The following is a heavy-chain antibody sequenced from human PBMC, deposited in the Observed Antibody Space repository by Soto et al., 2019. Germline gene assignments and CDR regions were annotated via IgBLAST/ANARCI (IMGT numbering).Heavy chain of an antibody. CDR3: ARAAYCGGDCSRAFDI. D-gene: IGHD2-21*02. Sequence: QLQLQESGSGLVKPSQTLSLTCAVSGGSISSGGYSWSWIRQPPGKDLEWIGYIYHSGSTYYNPSLKSRVTISVDRSKNQFSLKLSSVTAADTAVYYCARAAYCGGDCSRAFDIWGQGTMVTVSS. V-gene: IGHV4-30-2*01. CDR1: GGSISSGGYS. J-gene: IGHJ3*02. CDR2: IYHSGST.